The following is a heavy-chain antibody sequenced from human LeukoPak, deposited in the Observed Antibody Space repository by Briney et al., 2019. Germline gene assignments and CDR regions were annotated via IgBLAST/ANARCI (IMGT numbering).Heavy chain of an antibody. CDR2: ITGHGTEM. V-gene: IGHV3-21*01. J-gene: IGHJ3*01. CDR1: GFSFNSYS. Sequence: GGSLRLSCGVSGFSFNSYSMNWVRQAPGKGLEWVASITGHGTEMFYADSLRGRFTISIDNSKNSLYLQMNSLRVEDTAVYYCAKVQSDIVGAVFFAFDVWGQGTLISVSS. CDR3: AKVQSDIVGAVFFAFDV. D-gene: IGHD1-26*01.